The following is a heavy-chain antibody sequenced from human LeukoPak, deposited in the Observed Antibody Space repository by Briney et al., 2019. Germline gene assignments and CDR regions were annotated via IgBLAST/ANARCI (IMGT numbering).Heavy chain of an antibody. CDR2: IHYSGST. V-gene: IGHV4-59*01. CDR1: GGSISSYY. J-gene: IGHJ4*02. D-gene: IGHD6-19*01. CDR3: ARETRAVAGLFDY. Sequence: SETLSLTCTVSGGSISSYYWSWIRQPPGKGLEWIGYIHYSGSTNYNPSLKSRVTISVDTSKNQFSLKLSSVTAADTAVYYCARETRAVAGLFDYWGQGTLVTVSS.